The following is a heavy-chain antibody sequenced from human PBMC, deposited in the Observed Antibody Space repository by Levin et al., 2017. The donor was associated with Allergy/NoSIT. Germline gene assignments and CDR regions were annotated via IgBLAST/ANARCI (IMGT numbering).Heavy chain of an antibody. J-gene: IGHJ4*02. CDR3: TRDAYSSSSFDY. Sequence: GGSLRLSCVGSGFALSSYSMNWVRQAPGKGLEWVSSISSGSTYIHYADSLKGRVTISRDNAKNSLYLEVNSLRADDTAMYYCTRDAYSSSSFDYWGQGTLVTVSS. CDR1: GFALSSYS. D-gene: IGHD6-13*01. V-gene: IGHV3-21*01. CDR2: ISSGSTYI.